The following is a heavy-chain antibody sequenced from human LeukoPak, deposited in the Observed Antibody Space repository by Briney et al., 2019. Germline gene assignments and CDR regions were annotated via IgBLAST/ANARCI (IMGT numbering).Heavy chain of an antibody. Sequence: GGSLRLSCAASGFTLSSYAMSWVRQAPGKGLEWGSGINGSSGSTYYADSGKGPFTISRDNSKNSLYLHMSSLRDEDTAIYYCVNHCSSTDCYTRSDYWGQGTLVTVAS. J-gene: IGHJ4*02. D-gene: IGHD2-2*02. CDR1: GFTLSSYA. V-gene: IGHV3-23*01. CDR3: VNHCSSTDCYTRSDY. CDR2: INGSSGST.